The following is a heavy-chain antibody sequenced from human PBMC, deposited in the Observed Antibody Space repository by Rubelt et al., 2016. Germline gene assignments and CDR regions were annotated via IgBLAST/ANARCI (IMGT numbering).Heavy chain of an antibody. CDR1: GFTFSNYA. CDR3: ARLNTGMSAMDV. V-gene: IGHV3-23*04. Sequence: EVQLVESGGGLVNPGGSLRLSCAASGFTFSNYAMSWVRQAPGKGLEWVSSTSNSGYNKYFADSVKGRFTLPRDNSKDTLVLQMNSLRAEDTAGYYCARLNTGMSAMDVWGQGTTVTVSS. CDR2: TSNSGYNK. J-gene: IGHJ6*02. D-gene: IGHD1-14*01.